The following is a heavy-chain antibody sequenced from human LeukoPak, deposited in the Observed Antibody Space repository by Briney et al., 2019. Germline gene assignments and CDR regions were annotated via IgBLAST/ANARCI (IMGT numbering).Heavy chain of an antibody. CDR2: IYTSGTT. CDR3: ARGFYGDYVFDY. Sequence: PSETLSLTCTVSDDSITMYYWTWIRQPPGKGLEWIGRIYTSGTTNYNPSLKSRVTMSVDTSKNQFSLNLSSVTAADTAVYYCARGFYGDYVFDYWGQGTLVTVSS. CDR1: DDSITMYY. V-gene: IGHV4-4*07. J-gene: IGHJ4*02. D-gene: IGHD4-17*01.